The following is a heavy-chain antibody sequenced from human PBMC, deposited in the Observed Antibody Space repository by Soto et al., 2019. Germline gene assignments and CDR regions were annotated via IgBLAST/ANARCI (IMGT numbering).Heavy chain of an antibody. CDR3: AKDHDEDFGYDLDYFNY. CDR1: GFTFNNYA. CDR2: ISWEGGSI. D-gene: IGHD5-12*01. Sequence: EVQLVESGGDLVQPGRSLRLSCSASGFTFNNYAMHWVRQAPGNGLEWVSGISWEGGSIGYADSVKGRFTISRDNAKNSLYLEMNSLRSEDTALYYCAKDHDEDFGYDLDYFNYWGQGTLVSVSS. V-gene: IGHV3-9*01. J-gene: IGHJ4*02.